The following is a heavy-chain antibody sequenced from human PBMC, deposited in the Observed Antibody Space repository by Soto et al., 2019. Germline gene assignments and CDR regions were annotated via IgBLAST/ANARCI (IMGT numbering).Heavy chain of an antibody. Sequence: EVQLVESGGDSVQPGGSLRLTCAASGFPLSDYSMNWVRQAPGKGLEWVSYISPKTGNTYYADSVKGRFTISRDSAKNSVFLQMNNLGDEDTALYYCARSNYAYDYWGQGTLVNVSS. D-gene: IGHD1-7*01. V-gene: IGHV3-48*02. CDR1: GFPLSDYS. J-gene: IGHJ4*02. CDR3: ARSNYAYDY. CDR2: ISPKTGNT.